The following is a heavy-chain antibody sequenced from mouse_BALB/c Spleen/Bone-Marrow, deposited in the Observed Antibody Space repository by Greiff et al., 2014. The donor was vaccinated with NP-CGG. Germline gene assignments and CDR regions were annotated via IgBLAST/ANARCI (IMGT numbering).Heavy chain of an antibody. D-gene: IGHD2-12*01. CDR1: GYTFTDYI. J-gene: IGHJ4*01. Sequence: VQLQPSGAELVKPGPSVNLSCRASGYTFTDYIIHWVKQRSGQGLEWIGWFYPGSGSLKYNEKFKDKATLTADKSSNTVYMELSRLTSEDSAVYFCARHEELDIRRRLSAMDYWGQGTSVTVSS. V-gene: IGHV1-62-2*01. CDR2: FYPGSGSL. CDR3: ARHEELDIRRRLSAMDY.